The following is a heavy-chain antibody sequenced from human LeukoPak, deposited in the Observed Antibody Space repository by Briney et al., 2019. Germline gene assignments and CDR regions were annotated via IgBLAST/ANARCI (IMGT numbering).Heavy chain of an antibody. D-gene: IGHD5-12*01. J-gene: IGHJ4*02. CDR2: IYTSGST. V-gene: IGHV4-61*02. Sequence: PSETLSLTCAVSGGSISGGSYYWSWIRQPPGKGLEWIGRIYTSGSTNYNPSLKSRVTISVDTSKNQFSLKLSSVTAADTAVYYCAREGYSGYDVDYWGQGTLVTVSS. CDR3: AREGYSGYDVDY. CDR1: GGSISGGSYY.